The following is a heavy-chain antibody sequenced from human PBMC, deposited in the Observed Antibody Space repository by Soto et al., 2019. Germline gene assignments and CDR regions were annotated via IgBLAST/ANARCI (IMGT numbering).Heavy chain of an antibody. V-gene: IGHV4-31*03. J-gene: IGHJ4*02. Sequence: QVQLQESGPGLVKPSQTLSLTCTVSGGSISSGGYYWSWIRQHPAKGLEWIGYIYNSESTYYNPSLKSRVTISVDTSKNQFSLKLSSVTAVDTAVYYCARSPGRTYYYGSGSYYFDYWGQGTLVTVSS. CDR3: ARSPGRTYYYGSGSYYFDY. CDR2: IYNSEST. CDR1: GGSISSGGYY. D-gene: IGHD3-10*01.